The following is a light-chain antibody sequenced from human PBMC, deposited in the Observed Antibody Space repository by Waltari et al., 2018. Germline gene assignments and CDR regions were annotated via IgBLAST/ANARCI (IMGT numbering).Light chain of an antibody. Sequence: QSVLTQPPSLSGTPGQRVTISCSGSSSNIGTTSVFWYQQCPGRAPKLLIYLDDHRPSGVPDRCSAAKSGSSASLTISVLLPEDEADYHCAGWDDSLTGVVFGGGTKLTV. CDR2: LDD. V-gene: IGLV1-47*01. CDR1: SSNIGTTS. CDR3: AGWDDSLTGVV. J-gene: IGLJ2*01.